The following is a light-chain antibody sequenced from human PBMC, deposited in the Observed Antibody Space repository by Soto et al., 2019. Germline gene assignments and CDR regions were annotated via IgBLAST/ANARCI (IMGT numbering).Light chain of an antibody. CDR1: QSLLHSNGNTY. CDR3: MQALQTPFT. Sequence: DIVMTQSPLSLPVTPGEPASISCRSSQSLLHSNGNTYLDWYLQKPGQSPQLLIYLGSNRASGVPYRFSGSGSGTDFTLKISRVEAEDVGVYYCMQALQTPFTFGPVTKVDIK. J-gene: IGKJ3*01. V-gene: IGKV2-28*01. CDR2: LGS.